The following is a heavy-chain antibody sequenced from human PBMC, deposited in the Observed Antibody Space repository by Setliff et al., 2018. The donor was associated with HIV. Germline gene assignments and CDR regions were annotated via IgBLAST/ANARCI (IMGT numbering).Heavy chain of an antibody. CDR2: ISSSGSTL. Sequence: GGSLRLSCAASGFTFSDYYMSWIRQAPGKGLEWVSYISSSGSTLYHADSVKGRFTISRDNAKKSLYLQMKSLRAEDTAVYYCASVLNRFPVGYWGQGTLVTVSS. CDR3: ASVLNRFPVGY. V-gene: IGHV3-11*04. D-gene: IGHD3-16*01. J-gene: IGHJ4*02. CDR1: GFTFSDYY.